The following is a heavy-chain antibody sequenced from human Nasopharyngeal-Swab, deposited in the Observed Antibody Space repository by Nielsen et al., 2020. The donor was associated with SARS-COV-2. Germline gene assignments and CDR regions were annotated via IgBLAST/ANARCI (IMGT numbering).Heavy chain of an antibody. D-gene: IGHD3-22*01. J-gene: IGHJ4*02. CDR1: GRSISSSSSY. V-gene: IGHV4-39*01. CDR3: ARSPTYYYDSSGYYYGDY. CDR2: IYYSGST. Sequence: SETLSLTCTVSGRSISSSSSYWGWIRQPPGKGLEWVGSIYYSGSTYYTPSLNSRVTISVDTSKSQFSLKLRSVTAADTAVYYCARSPTYYYDSSGYYYGDYWGQGTLVTVSS.